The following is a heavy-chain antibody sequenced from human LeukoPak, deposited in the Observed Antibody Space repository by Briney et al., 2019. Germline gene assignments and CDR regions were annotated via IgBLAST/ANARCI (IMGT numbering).Heavy chain of an antibody. D-gene: IGHD3-22*01. CDR1: GYTFTSYG. Sequence: ASVKVSCKASGYTFTSYGISWVRQAPGQGLEWMGWISAYNGNTNYAQKLRGRVTMTTDTSTSTAYMELRSLRSDDTAVYYCARVVGYYYDSSGYYDYWGQGTLVTVSS. CDR3: ARVVGYYYDSSGYYDY. V-gene: IGHV1-18*01. J-gene: IGHJ4*02. CDR2: ISAYNGNT.